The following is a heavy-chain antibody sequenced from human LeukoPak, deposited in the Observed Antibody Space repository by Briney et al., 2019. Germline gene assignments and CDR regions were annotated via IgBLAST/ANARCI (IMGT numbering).Heavy chain of an antibody. D-gene: IGHD2-2*01. CDR1: GYTFTGYY. CDR2: INPNSGGT. Sequence: GASVKVSCKASGYTFTGYYTHWVRQAPGQGLEWMGWINPNSGGTNYAQKFQGRVTMTRDTSISTAYMELSRLRSDDTAVYYCARVGYCSSTSCYRTFDYWGQGTLVTVSS. CDR3: ARVGYCSSTSCYRTFDY. V-gene: IGHV1-2*02. J-gene: IGHJ4*02.